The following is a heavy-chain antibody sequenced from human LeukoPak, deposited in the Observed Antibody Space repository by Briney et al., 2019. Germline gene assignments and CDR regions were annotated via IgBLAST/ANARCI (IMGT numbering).Heavy chain of an antibody. D-gene: IGHD6-6*01. J-gene: IGHJ1*01. CDR3: AKSMAYSSSSSQYFQH. Sequence: GGSLRLSCAASGFTFSSYAMSWVRQAPGKGLEWVSAISGSGGSTYYADSVKGRFTISRDNSKNTLYLQMNSLRAEDTAVYYCAKSMAYSSSSSQYFQHWGQGTLVTVSS. CDR2: ISGSGGST. CDR1: GFTFSSYA. V-gene: IGHV3-23*01.